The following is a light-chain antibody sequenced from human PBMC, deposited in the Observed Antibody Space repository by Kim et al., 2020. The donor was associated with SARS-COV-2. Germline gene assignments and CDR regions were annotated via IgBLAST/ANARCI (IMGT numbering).Light chain of an antibody. CDR3: QSYDSSNWV. V-gene: IGLV6-57*02. Sequence: TVTITSSGVSGISASTYVQWYPQRPGSAPPTVIYEDTQRPSGVPDRFSGSIDSSSNSASLTISGLKTEDEADYYCQSYDSSNWVFGGGTQLTVL. J-gene: IGLJ3*02. CDR1: SGISASTY. CDR2: EDT.